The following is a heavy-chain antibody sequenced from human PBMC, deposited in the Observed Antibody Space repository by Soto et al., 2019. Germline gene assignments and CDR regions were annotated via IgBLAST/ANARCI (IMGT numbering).Heavy chain of an antibody. V-gene: IGHV4-34*01. CDR1: GGSFSGHY. D-gene: IGHD3-9*01. J-gene: IGHJ2*01. CDR2: INDRGFI. Sequence: QVQLQQWGAGPLRPLDTLSLTCGVSGGSFSGHYWAWIRQSPGKGLEWIGKINDRGFINCTPSLHSRVSSSLETSMNDYPLKMLPVTAADTAVYFWGSESDDILTGPPWLWYLDLRGSCNVVSVSS. CDR3: GSESDDILTGPPWLWYLDL.